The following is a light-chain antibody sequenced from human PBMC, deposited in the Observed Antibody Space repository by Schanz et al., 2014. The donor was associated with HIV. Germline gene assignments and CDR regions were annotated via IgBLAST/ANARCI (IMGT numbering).Light chain of an antibody. V-gene: IGKV1-39*01. CDR3: QQANSFPYT. J-gene: IGKJ2*01. CDR1: QDISIS. CDR2: AAS. Sequence: DIQMTQSPSSLSASVGDRVTITCRASQDISISLNWYQQKPGKAPKFLIYAASSLQSGVPSRFSGSGSGTDFTLTISSLQPEDFATYYCQQANSFPYTFGQGTKLEIK.